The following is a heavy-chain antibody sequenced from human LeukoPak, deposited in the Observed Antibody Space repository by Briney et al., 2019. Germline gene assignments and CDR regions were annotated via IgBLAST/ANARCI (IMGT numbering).Heavy chain of an antibody. Sequence: PGGSLGLSCAASGFTFSTSWMHWVRQAPGEGLVWVSRINTDGSSTNYADSVNGRFTISRDNAKNTLYLQMNSLRAEDTAVYYCARNWNYDWDIWGQGTMVTVSS. CDR3: ARNWNYDWDI. V-gene: IGHV3-74*01. D-gene: IGHD1-7*01. CDR1: GFTFSTSW. J-gene: IGHJ3*02. CDR2: INTDGSST.